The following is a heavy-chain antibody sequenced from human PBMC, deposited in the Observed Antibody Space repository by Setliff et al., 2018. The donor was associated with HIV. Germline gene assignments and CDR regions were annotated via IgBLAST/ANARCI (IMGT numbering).Heavy chain of an antibody. CDR2: IKHDGSER. J-gene: IGHJ4*02. D-gene: IGHD1-26*01. Sequence: PGGSLRLSCAASGFTFSTYWMNWVRQAPGKGLEWVASIKHDGSERYYVDSVKGRFTISRDNDKNSLYLQMNSLRAEDTAVYYCARVGVGATVFFDYWGQGTLVTVSS. CDR1: GFTFSTYW. V-gene: IGHV3-7*01. CDR3: ARVGVGATVFFDY.